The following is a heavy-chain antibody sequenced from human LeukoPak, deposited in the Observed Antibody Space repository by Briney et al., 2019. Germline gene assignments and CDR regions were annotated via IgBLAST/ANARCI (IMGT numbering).Heavy chain of an antibody. J-gene: IGHJ6*04. Sequence: GGTLRLSCAAAGFTFSTYGMTWVRQAPGKGLEWVSAISGSGGSTYYADSVKGRFTISRDNSKNTLYLQMNSLRAEDTAVYYCAKGVGYSYGRHTDIRVFPGMDVWGKGTTVTVSS. CDR1: GFTFSTYG. V-gene: IGHV3-23*01. CDR3: AKGVGYSYGRHTDIRVFPGMDV. D-gene: IGHD5-18*01. CDR2: ISGSGGST.